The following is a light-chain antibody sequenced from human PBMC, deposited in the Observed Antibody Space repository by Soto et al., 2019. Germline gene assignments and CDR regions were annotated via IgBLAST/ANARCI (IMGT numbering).Light chain of an antibody. CDR3: QQLNSYPT. Sequence: DIQLTQSPSFLSASGGDRVTITCRASQGISSYLAWYQQKPGKAPKLLIYAASTLQRGVPSRFSGSGSGTEFTLTISSLQPEDFATYYCQQLNSYPTFGPGTKVDIK. CDR2: AAS. CDR1: QGISSY. V-gene: IGKV1-9*01. J-gene: IGKJ3*01.